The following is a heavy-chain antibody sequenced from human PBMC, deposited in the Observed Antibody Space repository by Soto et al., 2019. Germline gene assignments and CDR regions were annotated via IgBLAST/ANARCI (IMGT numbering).Heavy chain of an antibody. CDR3: ARHDSGGSYYSFYYMDV. CDR2: IYYSGST. V-gene: IGHV4-59*08. Sequence: QVQLQESGPGLVKPSETLSLTCTVFGGSISSYYWSWIRQPPGKGLEWIGYIYYSGSTNYNPPLKTRVTIPVDPSKNQFSLTLSSVTAADTAVYYCARHDSGGSYYSFYYMDVWGKGTTVTVSS. D-gene: IGHD2-15*01. CDR1: GGSISSYY. J-gene: IGHJ6*03.